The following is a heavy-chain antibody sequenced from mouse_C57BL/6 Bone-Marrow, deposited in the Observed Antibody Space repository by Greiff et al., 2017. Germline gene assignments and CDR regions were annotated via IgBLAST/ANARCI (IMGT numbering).Heavy chain of an antibody. CDR2: INPGSGGT. CDR3: ARGGNSLLRYPFAY. J-gene: IGHJ3*01. Sequence: QVQLKQSGAELVRPGTSVKVSCKASGYAFTNYLIEWVKQRPGQGLEWIGVINPGSGGTNYNEKFKGKATLTADKSSSTAYMQLSSLTSEDSAVSFCARGGNSLLRYPFAYWGQGTLVTVSA. CDR1: GYAFTNYL. V-gene: IGHV1-54*01. D-gene: IGHD1-2*01.